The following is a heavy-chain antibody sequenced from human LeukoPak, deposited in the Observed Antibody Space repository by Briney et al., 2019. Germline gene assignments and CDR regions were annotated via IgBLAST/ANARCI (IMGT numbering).Heavy chain of an antibody. D-gene: IGHD4-11*01. J-gene: IGHJ4*02. V-gene: IGHV3-33*01. CDR3: ARGVYSNYFDY. Sequence: PGGSLRLSCAASGFTFNIYGMHWVRQAPGEGLEWVALIFYDGSNEYYADSVKGRFIISRDNSKDTLYLQMNSLRAEDTAVYYCARGVYSNYFDYWGQGTLVTVSS. CDR2: IFYDGSNE. CDR1: GFTFNIYG.